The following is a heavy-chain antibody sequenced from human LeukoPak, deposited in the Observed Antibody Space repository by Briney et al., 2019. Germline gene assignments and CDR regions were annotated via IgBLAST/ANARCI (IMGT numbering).Heavy chain of an antibody. V-gene: IGHV4-34*01. CDR3: ARDGVVTMELDS. Sequence: SETLSLTCAVYGGSFSGYYWSWIRQPPGKGLEWIGEINHSGSTNYNPSLKSRLTISLHTSKNQFSLNLKSVTAADTAMYYCARDGVVTMELDSWGQGTLVTVSS. CDR2: INHSGST. J-gene: IGHJ4*02. CDR1: GGSFSGYY. D-gene: IGHD3-3*01.